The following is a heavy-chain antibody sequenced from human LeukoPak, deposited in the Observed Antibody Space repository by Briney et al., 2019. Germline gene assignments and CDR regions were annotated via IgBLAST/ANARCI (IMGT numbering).Heavy chain of an antibody. CDR2: ISGSGGST. CDR1: GFTFSSYA. CDR3: AKGLRYFDWLLQGYYFDY. Sequence: GGSLRLSCTSSGFTFSSYAMSWVRQAPGKGLEWVSAISGSGGSTYYADSVKGRFTISRDNSKNTLYLQMNSLRAEDTAVYYCAKGLRYFDWLLQGYYFDYWGQGTLVTVSS. J-gene: IGHJ4*02. V-gene: IGHV3-23*01. D-gene: IGHD3-9*01.